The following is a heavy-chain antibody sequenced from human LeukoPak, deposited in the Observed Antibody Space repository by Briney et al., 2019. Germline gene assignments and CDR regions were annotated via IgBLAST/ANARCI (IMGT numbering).Heavy chain of an antibody. CDR3: ARVPSGYQPFDI. J-gene: IGHJ3*02. CDR2: NNPSGGST. V-gene: IGHV1-46*01. Sequence: ASLKVSCKASGYTFTSSYMHWVRQAPGQGLEWMGINNPSGGSTSYAQKFQGRVTMTRDTSTSTVSTELSSLRSEDTGVYYCARVPSGYQPFDIWGQGTMVTVSS. CDR1: GYTFTSSY. D-gene: IGHD3-22*01.